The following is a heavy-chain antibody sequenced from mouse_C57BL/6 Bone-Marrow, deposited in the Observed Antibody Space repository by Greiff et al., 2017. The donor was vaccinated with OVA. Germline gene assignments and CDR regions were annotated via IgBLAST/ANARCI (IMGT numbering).Heavy chain of an antibody. V-gene: IGHV1-64*01. CDR1: GYTFTSYW. CDR3: ASGGWLLLDY. J-gene: IGHJ2*01. Sequence: QVHVKQPGAELVKPGASVKLSCKASGYTFTSYWMHWVKQRPGQGLEWIGMIHPNSGSTNYNEKFKSKATLTVDKSSSTAYMQLSSLTSEDSAVYYCASGGWLLLDYWGQGTTLTVSS. CDR2: IHPNSGST. D-gene: IGHD2-3*01.